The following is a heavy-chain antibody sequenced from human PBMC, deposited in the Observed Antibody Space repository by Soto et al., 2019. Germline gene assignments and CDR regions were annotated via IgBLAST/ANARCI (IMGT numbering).Heavy chain of an antibody. CDR1: GFTLSSYA. J-gene: IGHJ6*02. V-gene: IGHV3-23*01. CDR3: AKSAGYSSVVYYYYYGMDV. D-gene: IGHD6-19*01. CDR2: ISGSGGST. Sequence: GSLRLSCAASGFTLSSYAMSWVRQTPGKGLEWVSAISGSGGSTYYADSVKGRFTISRDNSKNTLYLQMNSLRAEDTAVYYCAKSAGYSSVVYYYYYGMDVWGQGTTVTVSS.